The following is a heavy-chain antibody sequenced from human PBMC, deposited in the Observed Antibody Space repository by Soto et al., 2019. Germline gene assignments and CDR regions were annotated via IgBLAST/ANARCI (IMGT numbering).Heavy chain of an antibody. D-gene: IGHD6-13*01. CDR1: GVTVSSST. J-gene: IGHJ4*02. CDR2: ISPILGIP. V-gene: IGHV1-69*08. Sequence: QVQLVQSGAEVKKPGSSVKVSCKASGVTVSSSTITWVRQAPGQGLEGMGRISPILGIPNYAQKFQGRVTITADKTTSTAYMDLSSLSSNDTAVYYCAREGQQLEFDDWGQGTMVTVSS. CDR3: AREGQQLEFDD.